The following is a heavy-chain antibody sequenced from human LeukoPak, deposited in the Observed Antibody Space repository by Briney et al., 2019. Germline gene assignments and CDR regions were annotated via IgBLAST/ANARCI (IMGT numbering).Heavy chain of an antibody. J-gene: IGHJ4*02. CDR1: GYTLSGYY. CDR3: ATVGFRDNFDY. V-gene: IGHV1-2*02. D-gene: IGHD3-10*01. CDR2: INPNSGGT. Sequence: ASVKVSCKASGYTLSGYYIHWVRQAPGQGLEWMGWINPNSGGTNYAQKFQGRVTMTGATSISTAYMELSRLRSDDTAVYYCATVGFRDNFDYWGQGTLVTVSS.